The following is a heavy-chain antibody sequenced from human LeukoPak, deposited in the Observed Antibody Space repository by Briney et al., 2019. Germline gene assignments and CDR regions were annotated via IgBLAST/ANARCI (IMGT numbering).Heavy chain of an antibody. Sequence: GSLRLSCAASGFTFSSNAMHWVRQAPGKGLEWIGSIYYSGSTYYNPSLKSRVTISVDTSKNQFSLKLSSVTAADTAVYYCAFSNYVFDWFDPWGQGTLVTVSS. V-gene: IGHV4-59*05. CDR2: IYYSGST. CDR3: AFSNYVFDWFDP. J-gene: IGHJ5*02. CDR1: GFTFSSNAMH. D-gene: IGHD4-11*01.